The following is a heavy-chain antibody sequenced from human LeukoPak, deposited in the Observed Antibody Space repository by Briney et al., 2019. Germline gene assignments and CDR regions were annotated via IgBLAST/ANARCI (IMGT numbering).Heavy chain of an antibody. Sequence: GGSLRLSCAASGFTFSSYSMNWVRQAPGKGLEWVSSISSSSSYIYYADSVKGRFTISRDNAKNSLYLQMNSLRAEDTAVYYCARVWGYDYGGKGGAFDIWGQGTMVTVSS. CDR1: GFTFSSYS. D-gene: IGHD4-23*01. CDR3: ARVWGYDYGGKGGAFDI. J-gene: IGHJ3*02. V-gene: IGHV3-21*01. CDR2: ISSSSSYI.